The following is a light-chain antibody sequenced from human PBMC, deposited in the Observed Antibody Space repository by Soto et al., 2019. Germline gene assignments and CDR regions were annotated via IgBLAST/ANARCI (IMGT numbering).Light chain of an antibody. CDR3: QSYDSSLSGYVV. V-gene: IGLV1-40*01. CDR2: RNN. Sequence: QSVLTQPPSVSGAPGQRVTISCTGSSSNIGAGYDVHWYQQLPGIAPKLLIYRNNNRPSGVPDRFSGSKSGNSASLAITGLQPEDEADYYCQSYDSSLSGYVVFGGRTKLTVL. CDR1: SSNIGAGYD. J-gene: IGLJ2*01.